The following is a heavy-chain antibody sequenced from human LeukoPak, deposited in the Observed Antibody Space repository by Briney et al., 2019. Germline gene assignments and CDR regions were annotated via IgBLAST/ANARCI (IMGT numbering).Heavy chain of an antibody. CDR1: GFTFSSYA. CDR2: ISSNGGST. CDR3: AKISGFWSDTY. J-gene: IGHJ4*02. Sequence: GGSLRLSCAASGFTFSSYAMHWVRQAPGKGLEYVSAISSNGGSTYYANSVKGRFTISRDNSKNTLYLQMNSLRAEDTAVYYCAKISGFWSDTYWGQGTLVTVSS. D-gene: IGHD3-3*01. V-gene: IGHV3-64*01.